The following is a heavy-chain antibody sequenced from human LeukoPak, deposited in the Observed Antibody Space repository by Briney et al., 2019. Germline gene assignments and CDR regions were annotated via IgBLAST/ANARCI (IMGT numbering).Heavy chain of an antibody. CDR3: TTDRDHWVVVTAIRRY. J-gene: IGHJ4*02. Sequence: GGSLRLSCAASGFTFSSYAMSWVRQAPGKGLEWVAVISYDGSNKYYADSVKGRFTISRDNSKNTLYLQMNSLRAEDTAVYYCTTDRDHWVVVTAIRRYWGQGTLVTVSS. CDR2: ISYDGSNK. D-gene: IGHD2-21*02. CDR1: GFTFSSYA. V-gene: IGHV3-30*04.